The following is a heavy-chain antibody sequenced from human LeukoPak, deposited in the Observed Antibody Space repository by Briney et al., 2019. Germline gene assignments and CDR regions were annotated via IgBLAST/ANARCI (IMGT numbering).Heavy chain of an antibody. CDR3: ARDLTERKYYIAY. V-gene: IGHV3-30*02. Sequence: GGSLRLSCAASGFTFSSFGMHWVRQAPGEGLEWVAYIGYTGTDTYYADSVKGRFTISRDHSKNTVHLQVNSLRAADTALYSCARDLTERKYYIAYWGQGTLVTVSS. J-gene: IGHJ4*02. CDR1: GFTFSSFG. CDR2: IGYTGTDT. D-gene: IGHD2-8*02.